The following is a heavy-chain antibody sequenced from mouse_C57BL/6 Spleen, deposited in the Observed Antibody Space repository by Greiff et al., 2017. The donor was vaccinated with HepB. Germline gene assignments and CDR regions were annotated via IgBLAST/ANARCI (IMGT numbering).Heavy chain of an antibody. Sequence: QVQLQQSGAELARPGASVKLSCKASGYTFTSYGISWVKQRTGQGLEWIGEIYPRSGNTYYNEKFKGKATLTADKSSSTAYMELRSLTSEDSAVYYCARVYGSSPDWYFDVWGTGTTVTVSS. CDR1: GYTFTSYG. D-gene: IGHD1-1*01. CDR3: ARVYGSSPDWYFDV. V-gene: IGHV1-81*01. J-gene: IGHJ1*03. CDR2: IYPRSGNT.